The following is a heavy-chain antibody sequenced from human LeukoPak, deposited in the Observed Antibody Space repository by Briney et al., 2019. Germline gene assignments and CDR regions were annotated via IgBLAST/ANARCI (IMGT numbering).Heavy chain of an antibody. V-gene: IGHV3-33*08. CDR2: IWYDGSNK. J-gene: IGHJ4*02. D-gene: IGHD6-6*01. CDR3: AREWGGSSPPDC. CDR1: GFTFSSYG. Sequence: GGSLRLSCAASGFTFSSYGMHWVRQAPGKGLEWVAVIWYDGSNKYYADSVKGRFTISRDNSKNTPYLQMNSLRAEDTAVYYCAREWGGSSPPDCWGQGTLVTVSS.